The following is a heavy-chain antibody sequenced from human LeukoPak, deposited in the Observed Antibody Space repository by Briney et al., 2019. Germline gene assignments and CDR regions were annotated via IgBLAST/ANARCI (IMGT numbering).Heavy chain of an antibody. J-gene: IGHJ4*02. V-gene: IGHV3-7*03. CDR2: IKQDGSEK. CDR3: ARKTDSSGSGDY. Sequence: GGSLRLSCAASGFTFSSYWMSWVRQAPGKGLEGVANIKQDGSEKNYVDSVKGRFTISRDNSKNTLSLQMNSLRAEDTAVYYCARKTDSSGSGDYWGQGTLVTVSS. CDR1: GFTFSSYW. D-gene: IGHD3-22*01.